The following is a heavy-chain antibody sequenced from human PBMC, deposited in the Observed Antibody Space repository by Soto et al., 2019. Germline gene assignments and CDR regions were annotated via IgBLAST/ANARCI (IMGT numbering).Heavy chain of an antibody. CDR1: GFTFTSSA. D-gene: IGHD1-1*01. CDR2: IVVGSGNT. CDR3: AADGTENYNSYYGMDV. J-gene: IGHJ6*04. Sequence: GASVKVSCKASGFTFTSSAVQWVRQARGQRLEWIGWIVVGSGNTNYAQKFQERVTITRDMSTSTAYMELSSLISEDTAVYYCAADGTENYNSYYGMDVWGKGTTVTVSS. V-gene: IGHV1-58*01.